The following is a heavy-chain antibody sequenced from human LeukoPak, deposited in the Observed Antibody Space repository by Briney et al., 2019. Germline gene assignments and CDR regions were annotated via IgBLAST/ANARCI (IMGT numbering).Heavy chain of an antibody. CDR1: GGSFSGYY. D-gene: IGHD3-22*01. CDR2: IYYSGNT. Sequence: SETLSLTRAVYGGSFSGYYWSWIRQPPGKGLEWIGYIYYSGNTNYNPSLKSRVTISVDTSKNQFSLKLSSVTAADTAVYYCASYDSSGYSNYWGQGTLVTVSS. J-gene: IGHJ4*02. CDR3: ASYDSSGYSNY. V-gene: IGHV4-59*01.